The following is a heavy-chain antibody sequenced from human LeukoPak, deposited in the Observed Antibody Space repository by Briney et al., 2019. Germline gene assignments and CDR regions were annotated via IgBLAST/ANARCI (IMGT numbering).Heavy chain of an antibody. V-gene: IGHV4-39*01. D-gene: IGHD3-3*01. CDR2: IYYSGST. CDR3: ARPTSFFWFDP. Sequence: SETLSLTCTVSGGSISSSSYYWGWIRQPPGKGLEWIGSIYYSGSTYYNPSLKSRVTISVDTSKNQFSLKLSSVTAADTAVYYCARPTSFFWFDPWGQGTLVIVSS. J-gene: IGHJ5*02. CDR1: GGSISSSSYY.